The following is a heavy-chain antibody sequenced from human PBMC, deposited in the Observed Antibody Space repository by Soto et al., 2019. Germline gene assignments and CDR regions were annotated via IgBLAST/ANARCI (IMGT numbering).Heavy chain of an antibody. CDR3: ARGEGELLQFDY. CDR2: IYHSGST. Sequence: KPSETLSLTCAVSGGSISSGGYSWSWIRQPPGKGLEWIGYIYHSGSTYYNPSLKSRVTISVDGSKNQFSLKVSSVTAADTAVYYCARGEGELLQFDYWGQGTLVTVSS. V-gene: IGHV4-30-2*01. D-gene: IGHD3-10*01. CDR1: GGSISSGGYS. J-gene: IGHJ4*02.